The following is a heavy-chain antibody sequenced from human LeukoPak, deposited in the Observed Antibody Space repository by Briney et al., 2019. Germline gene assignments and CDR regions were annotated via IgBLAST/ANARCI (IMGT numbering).Heavy chain of an antibody. D-gene: IGHD2-2*01. CDR2: INPNSGGT. CDR1: GYTFTGYY. J-gene: IGHJ4*02. CDR3: ARAPAAMTDFDY. Sequence: ASVKVSCKASGYTFTGYYMHWVRQAPGQGLEWMGWINPNSGGTNYAQKFRGRVTMTRDTSISTAYMELSRLRSDDTAVYYCARAPAAMTDFDYWGQGTLVTVSS. V-gene: IGHV1-2*02.